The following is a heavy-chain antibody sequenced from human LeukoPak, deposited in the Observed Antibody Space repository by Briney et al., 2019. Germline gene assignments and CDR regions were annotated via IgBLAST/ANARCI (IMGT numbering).Heavy chain of an antibody. CDR3: AELGITMIGGV. J-gene: IGHJ6*04. CDR2: ISTSSSYI. CDR1: GFTSSRNS. V-gene: IGHV3-21*01. D-gene: IGHD3-10*02. Sequence: SGGSLRLSCAASGFTSSRNSMNWVRQAPGKGLEWVSSISTSSSYIYYADSVKGRFTISRDNAKNSLYLQMNSLRAEDTAVYYCAELGITMIGGVWGKGTTVTISS.